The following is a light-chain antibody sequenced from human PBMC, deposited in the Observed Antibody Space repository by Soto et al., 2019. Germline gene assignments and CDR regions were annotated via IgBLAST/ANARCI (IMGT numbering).Light chain of an antibody. CDR3: QQYYSLPLT. Sequence: DIVMTQSPDSLAVSLGERATINCMSSQSVLYSSNNKDYLSWYQQKPGQPPKLLIYWASTRESGVPDRFSGSGSGTDFTLTISSLQAEDVAVYYCQQYYSLPLTFGGGTKVEMK. J-gene: IGKJ4*01. V-gene: IGKV4-1*01. CDR2: WAS. CDR1: QSVLYSSNNKDY.